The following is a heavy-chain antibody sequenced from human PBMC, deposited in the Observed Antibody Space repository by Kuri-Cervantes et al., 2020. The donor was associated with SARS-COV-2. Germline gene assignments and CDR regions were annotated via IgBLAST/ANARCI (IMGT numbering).Heavy chain of an antibody. CDR3: ARNMYYDFWSAYGD. J-gene: IGHJ4*02. Sequence: ASVKVSCKASGYTFTGYNIHWVRQAPGQGLEWMGWINPNSGGTSYAQKFQGWVTLTRDTSINTAYMEVSRLTSDDTAVYYCARNMYYDFWSAYGDWGQGTLVTVSS. CDR1: GYTFTGYN. D-gene: IGHD3-3*01. CDR2: INPNSGGT. V-gene: IGHV1-2*04.